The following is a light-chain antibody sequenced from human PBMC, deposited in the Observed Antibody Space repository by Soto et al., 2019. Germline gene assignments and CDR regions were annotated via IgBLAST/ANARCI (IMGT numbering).Light chain of an antibody. V-gene: IGLV1-44*01. CDR3: AAWDDSLNGPL. J-gene: IGLJ2*01. CDR1: SSNIGSNT. CDR2: NNN. Sequence: QAVVTQPPSASGTPGQRVTISCSGSSSNIGSNTVNWYQQFPGTAPKLLIYNNNQRPSGVPDRFSGSKSGTSASLAISGLQSEDEADYYCAAWDDSLNGPLFGGGTQLTVL.